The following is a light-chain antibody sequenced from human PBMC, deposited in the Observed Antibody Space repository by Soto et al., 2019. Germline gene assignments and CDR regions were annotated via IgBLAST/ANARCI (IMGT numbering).Light chain of an antibody. V-gene: IGKV2-28*01. Sequence: DIVMTQSPLSLPVSPGEPASISCRSSQSLLHRNGYNYLDWYLQKPGQSPQLLIHLGSNRASGVPDRFRGSGSGTDFTLKISRVEAEDVGVYYCMQALQTPLTFGGGTKVELK. CDR1: QSLLHRNGYNY. CDR3: MQALQTPLT. J-gene: IGKJ4*01. CDR2: LGS.